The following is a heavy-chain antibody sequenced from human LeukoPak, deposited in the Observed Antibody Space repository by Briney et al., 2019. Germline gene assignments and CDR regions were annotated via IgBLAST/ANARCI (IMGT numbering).Heavy chain of an antibody. V-gene: IGHV3-23*01. CDR2: ISGSGGST. CDR3: ARGTGYYDSSVDY. D-gene: IGHD3-22*01. J-gene: IGHJ4*02. Sequence: PGGSLRLSCAASGFTFSSYAMSWVRQAPGKGLEWVSAISGSGGSTYYADSVKGRFTISRDNAKNSLYLQMNSLRAEDTAVYYCARGTGYYDSSVDYWGQGTLVTVSS. CDR1: GFTFSSYA.